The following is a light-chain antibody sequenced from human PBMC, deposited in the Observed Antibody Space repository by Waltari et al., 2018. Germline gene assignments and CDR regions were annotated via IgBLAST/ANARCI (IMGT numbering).Light chain of an antibody. CDR3: LEHDNFPTHT. Sequence: ETTLTQSPAFMSATPRDKVNISCRASQDIDDEMNWYQQKPGEGAIFIIQEATTLVPEIPPRFSGSGYGTDFTLTINNIQSEDVASYFCLEHDNFPTHTFGQGTKLEIK. V-gene: IGKV5-2*01. CDR2: EAT. J-gene: IGKJ2*01. CDR1: QDIDDE.